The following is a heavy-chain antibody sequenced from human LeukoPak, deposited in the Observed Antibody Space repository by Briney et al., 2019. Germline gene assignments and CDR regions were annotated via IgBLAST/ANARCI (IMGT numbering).Heavy chain of an antibody. CDR1: GGSFSGYY. D-gene: IGHD6-13*01. V-gene: IGHV4-34*01. Sequence: SETLSLTCAVYGGSFSGYYWSWIRQPPGKGLEWIGEINHSGSTNYNPSLKSRVTISVDPSKNQFSLKLSSVTAADTAVYYCASSIAAAGHDYWGQGTLVTVSS. CDR3: ASSIAAAGHDY. J-gene: IGHJ4*02. CDR2: INHSGST.